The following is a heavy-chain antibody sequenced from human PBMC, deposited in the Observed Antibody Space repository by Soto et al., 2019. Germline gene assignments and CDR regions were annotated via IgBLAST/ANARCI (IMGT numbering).Heavy chain of an antibody. CDR2: ISSSGSTI. CDR3: ARDGRDGYNWGAYYFDY. D-gene: IGHD5-12*01. J-gene: IGHJ4*02. CDR1: GFTFSDYY. Sequence: GVLRLSCAASGFTFSDYYMSWIRQAPGKGLEWVSYISSSGSTIYYADSVKGRFTISRDNAKNSLYLQMNSLRAEDTAVYYCARDGRDGYNWGAYYFDYWGQGTLVTVSS. V-gene: IGHV3-11*01.